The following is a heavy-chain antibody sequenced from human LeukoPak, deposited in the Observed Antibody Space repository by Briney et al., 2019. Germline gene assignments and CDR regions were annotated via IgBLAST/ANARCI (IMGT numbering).Heavy chain of an antibody. CDR2: IIPILGIA. CDR1: GYTFTSYG. Sequence: ASVKVSCKASGYTFTSYGISWVRQAPGQGLEWMGRIIPILGIANYAQKFQGRVTITADKSTSTAYMELSSLRSEDTAVYYCARDRVAAAGTRGPDTPLGPWGQGTLVTVSS. D-gene: IGHD6-13*01. CDR3: ARDRVAAAGTRGPDTPLGP. V-gene: IGHV1-69*04. J-gene: IGHJ5*02.